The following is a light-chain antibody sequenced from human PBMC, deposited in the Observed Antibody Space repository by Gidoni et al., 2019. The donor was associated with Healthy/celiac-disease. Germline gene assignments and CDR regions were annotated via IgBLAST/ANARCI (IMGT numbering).Light chain of an antibody. J-gene: IGLJ1*01. V-gene: IGLV6-57*02. Sequence: NFMLTQPHSVSDSPGKTVTISCTGSSGSIASNYVQWYQQRPGSAPTTVIYEDNQRPAGVPDRFAGSIDSSSNSASLTISGLKTEDEADYYCQSYDSSNHGVFGTGTKVTVL. CDR3: QSYDSSNHGV. CDR1: SGSIASNY. CDR2: EDN.